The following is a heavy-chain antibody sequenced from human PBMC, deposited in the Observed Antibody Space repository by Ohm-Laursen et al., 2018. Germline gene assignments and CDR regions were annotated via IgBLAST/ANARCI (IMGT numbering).Heavy chain of an antibody. J-gene: IGHJ3*02. V-gene: IGHV4-4*07. CDR2: IYTSGTT. Sequence: SETLSLTCTASGGSISACYWSWIRQPAGKGLEWIGRIYTSGTTNYNPSLKSRVTMSLDTSKNQFSLKLSSVTAADTAVYFCARRDITKAFNIWGQGTLVTVSS. CDR1: GGSISACY. D-gene: IGHD2-21*02. CDR3: ARRDITKAFNI.